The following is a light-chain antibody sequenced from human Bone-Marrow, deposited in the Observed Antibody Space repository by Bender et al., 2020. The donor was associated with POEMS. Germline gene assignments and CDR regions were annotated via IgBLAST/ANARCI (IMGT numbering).Light chain of an antibody. CDR2: EGS. J-gene: IGLJ3*02. V-gene: IGLV2-23*01. CDR1: RSDIGTYNL. CDR3: SSWDDSLSGWV. Sequence: QSALTQPPSASGSPGQSVTISCTGTRSDIGTYNLVSWYQQYPGKAPKLIIYEGSERPSGVSNRFSGSKSGNTASLAISDIQSEDEGDYYCSSWDDSLSGWVFGGGTKLTVL.